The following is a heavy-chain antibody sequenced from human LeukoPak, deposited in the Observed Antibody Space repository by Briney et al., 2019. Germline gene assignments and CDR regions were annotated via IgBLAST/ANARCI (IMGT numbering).Heavy chain of an antibody. D-gene: IGHD2-15*01. V-gene: IGHV3-53*01. J-gene: IGHJ4*02. CDR3: ARAGLGYCSGGSCPFYFDY. CDR1: GFTVSSNY. CDR2: IYSGRST. Sequence: GGSLRLSCAASGFTVSSNYMSWVRQAPGKGLEWVSIIYSGRSTFYADSVRGRFTISRDNSKNTLYLQMNSLRAEDTAVYYCARAGLGYCSGGSCPFYFDYWGQGTLVTVSS.